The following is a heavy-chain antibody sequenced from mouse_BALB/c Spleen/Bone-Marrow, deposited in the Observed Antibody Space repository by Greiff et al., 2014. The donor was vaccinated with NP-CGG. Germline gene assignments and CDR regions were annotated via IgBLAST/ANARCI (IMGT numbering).Heavy chain of an antibody. V-gene: IGHV5-17*02. J-gene: IGHJ4*01. CDR3: ARGVYGYVKYAMDY. Sequence: EVQLVESGGGLVQPGGSRKLSCAASGFTFSSFGMHWVRQAPEKGLEWVAYISGGSSTIYYADTVKGRFTISRDNPKNTLFLQMTSLRPEDTAMYYCARGVYGYVKYAMDYWGQGTSVTVSS. D-gene: IGHD1-2*01. CDR1: GFTFSSFG. CDR2: ISGGSSTI.